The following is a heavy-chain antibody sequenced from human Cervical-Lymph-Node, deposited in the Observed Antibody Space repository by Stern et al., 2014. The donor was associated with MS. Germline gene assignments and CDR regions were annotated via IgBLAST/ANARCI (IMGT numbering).Heavy chain of an antibody. V-gene: IGHV4-31*03. Sequence: MQLVESGPGLVKPSQTLSLTCTVSGGSIYTASYYWTWIRQHPGKGLEWIGFIYYTGSAYYNLSLKSRVTISVDTSKNQFSLRLTSVTAADTAVYFCARDSWQLPPHVGGMDVWGQGTTVSVSS. CDR2: IYYTGSA. CDR1: GGSIYTASYY. D-gene: IGHD6-6*01. J-gene: IGHJ6*02. CDR3: ARDSWQLPPHVGGMDV.